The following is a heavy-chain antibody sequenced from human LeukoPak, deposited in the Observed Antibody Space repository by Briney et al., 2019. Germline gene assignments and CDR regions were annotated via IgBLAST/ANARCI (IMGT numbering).Heavy chain of an antibody. D-gene: IGHD4-17*01. CDR1: GFTFSRHS. CDR3: ARNDYGDYGFDY. CDR2: IADNSNQI. Sequence: GGSLRLSCAASGFTFSRHSMHWVRQAPGKGLEWGSFIADNSNQIDYADSVKGRFTISRDNAKKSFYLQMNSLRAEDTAVYYCARNDYGDYGFDYWGQGTLVTVSS. V-gene: IGHV3-48*01. J-gene: IGHJ4*02.